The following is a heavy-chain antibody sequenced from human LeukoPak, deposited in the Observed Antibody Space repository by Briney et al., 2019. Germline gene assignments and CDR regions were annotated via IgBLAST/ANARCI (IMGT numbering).Heavy chain of an antibody. J-gene: IGHJ1*01. CDR1: GFTFSSYG. D-gene: IGHD6-13*01. CDR3: AKERVAAAGSPQYFQH. Sequence: GGSLRLSCAASGFTFSSYGMHWVRQAPGKGLEWVAVISYDGSNKYYADSVKGRFTISRDNSKNTLYLQMNSLRAEDTAVYYRAKERVAAAGSPQYFQHWGQGTLVTVSS. V-gene: IGHV3-30*18. CDR2: ISYDGSNK.